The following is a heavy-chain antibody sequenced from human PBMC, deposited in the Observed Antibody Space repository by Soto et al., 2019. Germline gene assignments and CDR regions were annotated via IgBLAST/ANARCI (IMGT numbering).Heavy chain of an antibody. J-gene: IGHJ4*02. CDR3: ATRTITLPH. CDR2: IYSGGTT. D-gene: IGHD5-12*01. V-gene: IGHV3-66*01. Sequence: EVHLVESGGGLVQPGGSLRLSCPASRFAVSDNYRSWVRQAPGKGLEFVSLIYSGGTTSYADSVKGRFTISRDNSKNTLYLQMNNLRAEDTAVYYCATRTITLPHWGQGTLVTVSS. CDR1: RFAVSDNY.